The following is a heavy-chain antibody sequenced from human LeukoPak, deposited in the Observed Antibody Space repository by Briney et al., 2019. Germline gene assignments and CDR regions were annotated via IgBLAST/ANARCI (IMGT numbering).Heavy chain of an antibody. CDR2: IYYSGST. Sequence: PSETLSLTCTVSGGSISSYYWSWIRQPPGKGLEWIGYIYYSGSTNYNPSLKGRVTISVDTSKNQFSLELSSVTAADTAVYYCARGGMKVDYWGQGTLVTVSS. J-gene: IGHJ4*02. D-gene: IGHD1-26*01. CDR3: ARGGMKVDY. V-gene: IGHV4-59*01. CDR1: GGSISSYY.